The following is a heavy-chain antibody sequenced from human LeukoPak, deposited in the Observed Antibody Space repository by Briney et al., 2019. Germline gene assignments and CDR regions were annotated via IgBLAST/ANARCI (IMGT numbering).Heavy chain of an antibody. J-gene: IGHJ3*02. Sequence: GASVTVSCKASGYTFTSYYMHWVRQAPGQGLEWMGIINPSGGSTSYAQKFQGRVTMTRDTSTSTVYMELSSLRSEDTAVYYCARVCRSSTSCYTYDAFDIWGQGTMVTVSS. CDR2: INPSGGST. CDR1: GYTFTSYY. D-gene: IGHD2-2*02. CDR3: ARVCRSSTSCYTYDAFDI. V-gene: IGHV1-46*01.